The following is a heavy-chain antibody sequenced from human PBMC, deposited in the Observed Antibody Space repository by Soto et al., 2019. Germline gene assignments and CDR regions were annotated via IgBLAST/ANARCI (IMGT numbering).Heavy chain of an antibody. CDR1: GGSISSYY. CDR3: ARHVGVNWFDP. V-gene: IGHV4-59*08. D-gene: IGHD2-21*01. CDR2: IYYSGST. Sequence: QVQLQESGPGLVKPSETLSLTCTVSGGSISSYYWSWIRQPPGKGLEWIGYIYYSGSTNYNPSLKSRVTISVDTSKNQFSLKLSSVTAADTAVYYCARHVGVNWFDPWGQGTLVTVSS. J-gene: IGHJ5*02.